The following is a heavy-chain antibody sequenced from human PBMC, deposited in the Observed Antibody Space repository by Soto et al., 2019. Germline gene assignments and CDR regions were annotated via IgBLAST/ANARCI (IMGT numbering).Heavy chain of an antibody. CDR1: GFTFDVYA. J-gene: IGHJ4*02. V-gene: IGHV3-9*01. CDR3: AKDISLRGWVYLVVEY. CDR2: INYNSGSV. D-gene: IGHD6-13*01. Sequence: EVQLVESGGGWVQPGRSLRLSCAASGFTFDVYAMHWVRQAPGKGLEWVSGINYNSGSVGYADSVKGRFTISRDNAKNSLQLQMNSRRAEDTAVYYCAKDISLRGWVYLVVEYWGQGTLVTVSP.